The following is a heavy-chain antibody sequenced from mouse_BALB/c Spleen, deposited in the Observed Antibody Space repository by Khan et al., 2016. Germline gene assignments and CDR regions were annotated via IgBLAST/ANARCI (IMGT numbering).Heavy chain of an antibody. J-gene: IGHJ3*01. V-gene: IGHV3-2*02. CDR3: ANLIYYYGSRFAY. CDR1: GYSITSDYA. D-gene: IGHD1-1*01. CDR2: ISYSGST. Sequence: EVQLLESGPGLVKPSQSLSLTCTVTGYSITSDYAWNWIRQFPGNKLEWMGYISYSGSTSYNPSLKSRISITRDTSKNQFFLQLNSVTTEDTATYFCANLIYYYGSRFAYWGEGTLVTVSA.